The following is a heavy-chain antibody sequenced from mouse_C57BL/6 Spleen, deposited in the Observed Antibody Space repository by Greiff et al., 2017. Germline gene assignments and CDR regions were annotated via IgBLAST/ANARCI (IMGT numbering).Heavy chain of an antibody. CDR1: GYTFTDYE. CDR2: IDPETGGT. D-gene: IGHD2-5*01. Sequence: VQLQQSGAELVRPGASVTLSCKASGYTFTDYEMHWVKQTPVHGLEWIGAIDPETGGTAYNQKFKGKAILTADKSSSTAYMELRSLTSEDSAVYYCTRYSNYPYAMDYWGQGTSVTVSS. V-gene: IGHV1-15*01. J-gene: IGHJ4*01. CDR3: TRYSNYPYAMDY.